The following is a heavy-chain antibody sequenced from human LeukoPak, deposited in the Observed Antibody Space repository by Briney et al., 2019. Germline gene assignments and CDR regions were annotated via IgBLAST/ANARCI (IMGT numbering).Heavy chain of an antibody. CDR2: ISSSSSYI. CDR3: AKGSYSGYDYEGYFDY. Sequence: GGSLRLSCAASGFTFSDYSMNWVRQAPGKGLEWVSSISSSSSYIYYADSVKGRFTISRDNAKNSLYLQMNSLRAEDTALYYCAKGSYSGYDYEGYFDYWGQGTLVTVSS. D-gene: IGHD5-12*01. J-gene: IGHJ4*02. CDR1: GFTFSDYS. V-gene: IGHV3-21*04.